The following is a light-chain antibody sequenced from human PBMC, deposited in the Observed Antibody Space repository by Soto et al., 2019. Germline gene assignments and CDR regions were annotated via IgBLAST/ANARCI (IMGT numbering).Light chain of an antibody. CDR1: QTISHY. CDR2: AAS. Sequence: DIQLTQSPSSLSAYVGYRVTITCRSSQTISHYLQWYQQKPGRAPKALIHAASRLQSGVPSRFSGSGSGTDFTLTISSLQPEDSEVYYCQQYGSAPWTFGQGTKVDIK. CDR3: QQYGSAPWT. V-gene: IGKV1-39*01. J-gene: IGKJ1*01.